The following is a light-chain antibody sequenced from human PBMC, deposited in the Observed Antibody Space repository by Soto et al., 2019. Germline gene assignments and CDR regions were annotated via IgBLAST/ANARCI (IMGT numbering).Light chain of an antibody. CDR1: KLGDRY. Sequence: SYELTQPPSVSVSPGQTASITCSRDKLGDRYTCWYQQKPGQSPVLVIYQDNMRPSGIPERFSGSNSGNTATLTIRGTQALDEADYYCQAWDSRTSYAFGTGTKLTVL. J-gene: IGLJ1*01. CDR3: QAWDSRTSYA. CDR2: QDN. V-gene: IGLV3-1*01.